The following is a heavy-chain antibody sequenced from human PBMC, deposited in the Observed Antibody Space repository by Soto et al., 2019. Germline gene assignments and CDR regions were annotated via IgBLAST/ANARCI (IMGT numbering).Heavy chain of an antibody. CDR2: ISSNGGST. Sequence: EAQLVESGGGLVQPGGSLRLSFSASGFTLSSFTMHWVRQAPGKGLEYVSTISSNGGSTYYADSVKGRFTISRGSSKNTMYLQMRSLRAEDPAVYYCVKGGFLSGRFGPSLYYGMDVWGQGTTVTVSS. D-gene: IGHD3-10*01. CDR1: GFTLSSFT. J-gene: IGHJ6*02. CDR3: VKGGFLSGRFGPSLYYGMDV. V-gene: IGHV3-64D*08.